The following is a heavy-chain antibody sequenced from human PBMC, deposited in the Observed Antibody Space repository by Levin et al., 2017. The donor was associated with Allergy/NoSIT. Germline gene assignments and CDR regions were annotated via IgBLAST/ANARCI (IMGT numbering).Heavy chain of an antibody. V-gene: IGHV4-38-2*02. J-gene: IGHJ2*01. CDR2: IYHSGST. Sequence: SETLSLTCTVSGYSISSDFYWGWIRQPPGKGLEWIGTIYHSGSTYYNPSLKSRVTVSVDTSKNQFSLKLSSVTAADTAVYYCARVYPCSRPTCYTDWFFDLWGRGTLVTVSS. CDR1: GYSISSDFY. CDR3: ARVYPCSRPTCYTDWFFDL. D-gene: IGHD2-2*02.